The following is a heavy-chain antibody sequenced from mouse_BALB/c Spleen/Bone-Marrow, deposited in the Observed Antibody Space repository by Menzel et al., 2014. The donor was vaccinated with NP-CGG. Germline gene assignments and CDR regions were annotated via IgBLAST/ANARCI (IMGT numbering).Heavy chain of an antibody. CDR1: GFSLTSYG. J-gene: IGHJ4*01. CDR2: IWAGGST. CDR3: ARDYGSSYYAMDY. V-gene: IGHV2-9*02. D-gene: IGHD1-1*01. Sequence: VQGVESGPGLVAPSQSLSITCTVSGFSLTSYGVHWVRQPPGKALEWLGVIWAGGSTNYNSALMSRLSISKDNSKSQVFLKMNSLQTDDTAMYYCARDYGSSYYAMDYWGQGTSVTVSS.